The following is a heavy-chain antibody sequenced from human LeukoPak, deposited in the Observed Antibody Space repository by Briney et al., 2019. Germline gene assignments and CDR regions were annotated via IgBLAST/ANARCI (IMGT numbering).Heavy chain of an antibody. J-gene: IGHJ4*02. Sequence: GGSLRLSCAASGFTFSSYSMNWVRQAPGKGLEWVSYISSSGTIYYADSVKGRFTISRDNAKNSLYLQMNSLGDEDTAVYYCARVWGYRNGFDYWGQGTLVTVSS. V-gene: IGHV3-48*02. CDR1: GFTFSSYS. CDR2: ISSSGTI. D-gene: IGHD5-12*01. CDR3: ARVWGYRNGFDY.